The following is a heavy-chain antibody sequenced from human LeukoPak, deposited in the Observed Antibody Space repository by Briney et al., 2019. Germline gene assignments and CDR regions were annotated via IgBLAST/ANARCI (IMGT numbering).Heavy chain of an antibody. CDR1: GFTFSNYN. V-gene: IGHV3-48*01. CDR3: ASGHSGYDFRVY. CDR2: ISGSTSSI. Sequence: GGSLRLSCAASGFTFSNYNMNWVRQAPGKGLEWLSFISGSTSSIYYADSVKGRFTISRDNAKNSLFLQMNSLRAEDSAVYYCASGHSGYDFRVYWGQGILVTVSS. J-gene: IGHJ4*02. D-gene: IGHD5-12*01.